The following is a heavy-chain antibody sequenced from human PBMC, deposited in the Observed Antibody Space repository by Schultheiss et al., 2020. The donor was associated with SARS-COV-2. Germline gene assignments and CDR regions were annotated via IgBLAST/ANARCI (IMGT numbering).Heavy chain of an antibody. D-gene: IGHD6-19*01. CDR3: ARGWYEDY. V-gene: IGHV3-30*03. CDR2: ISYDGSNK. J-gene: IGHJ4*02. CDR1: GFTFSSYS. Sequence: GSLRLSCAASGFTFSSYSMNWVRQAPGKGLEWVAVISYDGSNKYYADSVKGRFTISRDNSKNTLYLQMNSLRAEDTAVYYCARGWYEDYWGQGTLVTVSS.